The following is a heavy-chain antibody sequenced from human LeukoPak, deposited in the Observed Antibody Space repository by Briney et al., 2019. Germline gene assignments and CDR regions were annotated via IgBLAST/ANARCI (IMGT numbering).Heavy chain of an antibody. V-gene: IGHV1-46*01. J-gene: IGHJ5*02. D-gene: IGHD3-3*01. CDR2: INPSGGST. CDR3: AREIRHDFWSGYYREYNWFDP. Sequence: ASVKVSCKVSGGTFSSYGFSWVRQAPGQGLEWMGIINPSGGSTSYAQKFQGRVTMTRDMSTSTVYMELSSLRSEDTAVYYCAREIRHDFWSGYYREYNWFDPWGQGTLVTVSS. CDR1: GGTFSSYG.